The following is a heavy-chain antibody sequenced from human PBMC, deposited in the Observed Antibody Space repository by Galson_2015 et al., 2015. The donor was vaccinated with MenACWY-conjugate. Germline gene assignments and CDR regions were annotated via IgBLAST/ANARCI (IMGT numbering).Heavy chain of an antibody. CDR1: GFTFNNYW. CDR2: IKADGSFS. D-gene: IGHD1-1*01. J-gene: IGHJ4*02. V-gene: IGHV3-74*01. Sequence: SLRLSCEASGFTFNNYWMHWVRQPPGKGLEWISYIKADGSFSNYADSVKGRFTTSTDNAKNMVYLQMDGLGDEDTAVYFCARDNNWSFDSWGQGTLVTVSS. CDR3: ARDNNWSFDS.